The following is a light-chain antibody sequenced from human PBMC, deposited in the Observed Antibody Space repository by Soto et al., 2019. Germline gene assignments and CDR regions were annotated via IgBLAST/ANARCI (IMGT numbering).Light chain of an antibody. CDR2: EVN. CDR3: TSCITANTRCV. V-gene: IGLV2-14*01. J-gene: IGLJ1*01. Sequence: QSLIAHPASVSGSPGQSITISCTGTSSDIGRYNYVSWFQQHPGKVPKLVIFEVNYRPSGVSDRFSGSKSGNTASLTITGLQAEDEADYYCTSCITANTRCVFGSGTKVTVL. CDR1: SSDIGRYNY.